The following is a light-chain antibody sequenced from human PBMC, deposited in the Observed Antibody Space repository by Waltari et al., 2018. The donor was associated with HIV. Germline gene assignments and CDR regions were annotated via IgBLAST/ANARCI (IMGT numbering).Light chain of an antibody. J-gene: IGLJ2*01. CDR1: SSTIGSNT. CDR2: SNN. V-gene: IGLV1-44*01. CDR3: AAWDDSLSGLVV. Sequence: QSVLTQPPSASGTPGPRVTISCSVSSSTIGSNTVNWYQQLPGTAPRLLIYSNNQRPSGVPDRFSGSKSGTSASLAISGLQSEDEADYYCAAWDDSLSGLVVFGGGTKLTVL.